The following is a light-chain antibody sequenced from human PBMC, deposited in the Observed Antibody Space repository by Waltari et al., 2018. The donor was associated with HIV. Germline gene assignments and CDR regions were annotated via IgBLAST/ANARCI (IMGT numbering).Light chain of an antibody. V-gene: IGKV2-28*01. Sequence: DIVMTQSPLYLPVTPGESASISCTSNNILLHSSGFHYLDWYLQKPGRSPQLLIYWTSHRDSGVSDRFSGSGSGTEFALRISRVEAEDVGFYFCMQSLQTPLTFGGGTRVDIK. CDR3: MQSLQTPLT. CDR1: NILLHSSGFHY. J-gene: IGKJ4*01. CDR2: WTS.